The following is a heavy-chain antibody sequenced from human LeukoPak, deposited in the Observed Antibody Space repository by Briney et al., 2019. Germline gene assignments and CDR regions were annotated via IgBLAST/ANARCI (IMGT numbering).Heavy chain of an antibody. D-gene: IGHD6-19*01. CDR3: ARVKGSGWYEVDY. V-gene: IGHV3-48*03. CDR1: GFSFSSYE. J-gene: IGHJ4*02. CDR2: ISSGGTTL. Sequence: GGSLRLSCAASGFSFSSYEMNWVRQAPGKGLEWVSYISSGGTTLYYADSVKGRFTISRDNAKNSLYLQMNSLSAEDTGVYYCARVKGSGWYEVDYWGQGTLVTVSS.